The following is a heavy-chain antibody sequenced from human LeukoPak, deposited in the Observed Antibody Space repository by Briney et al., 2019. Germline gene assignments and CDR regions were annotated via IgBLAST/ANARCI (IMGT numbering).Heavy chain of an antibody. CDR3: ASSSSSWPIYYFDY. Sequence: GEALKISCKGSGYSFTSYWIGWVRQMPRKGLEWMGTIYPGDADTRYSPSFHGQVPISADKSISTAYLQWSSLKASDTAMYYCASSSSSWPIYYFDYWGQGTLVTVSS. V-gene: IGHV5-51*01. D-gene: IGHD6-13*01. CDR2: IYPGDADT. J-gene: IGHJ4*02. CDR1: GYSFTSYW.